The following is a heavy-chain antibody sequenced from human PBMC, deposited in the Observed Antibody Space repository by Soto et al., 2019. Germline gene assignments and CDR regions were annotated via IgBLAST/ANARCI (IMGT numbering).Heavy chain of an antibody. V-gene: IGHV3-7*04. J-gene: IGHJ4*02. D-gene: IGHD5-12*01. CDR1: GFTFSSYW. CDR3: AREIVVATTDYFDY. CDR2: IKQDGSEK. Sequence: EVQLVESGGGLVQPGGSLRLSCAASGFTFSSYWMSWVRQAPGKGLEWVANIKQDGSEKYYVDSVKGRFTISRDNAKNSLYLQRNSLRAEDTAVYYCAREIVVATTDYFDYWGQGTLVTVSS.